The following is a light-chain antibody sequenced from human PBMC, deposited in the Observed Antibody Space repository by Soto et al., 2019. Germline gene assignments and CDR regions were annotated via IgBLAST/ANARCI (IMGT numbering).Light chain of an antibody. CDR1: SSNIGSNY. CDR3: AAWDASLSGYV. Sequence: QAVVTQPPSASGTPGQRVTISCSGSSSNIGSNYVYWYQQLPGTAPKLLIYRNNQRPSGVPDRFSGSKSGTSASLAISGLRSEDEADYYCAAWDASLSGYVFGTGTQLTVL. V-gene: IGLV1-47*01. J-gene: IGLJ1*01. CDR2: RNN.